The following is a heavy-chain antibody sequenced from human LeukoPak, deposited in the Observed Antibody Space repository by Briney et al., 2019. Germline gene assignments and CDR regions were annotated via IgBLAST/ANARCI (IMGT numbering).Heavy chain of an antibody. V-gene: IGHV3-20*04. CDR3: ARDIVSAYSSGWYFFSSAY. CDR1: GFTFDDYG. D-gene: IGHD6-19*01. CDR2: MNWNGGST. Sequence: PGGSLRLSCAASGFTFDDYGMSWVRQAPGKGLEWVSSMNWNGGSTGYADSVKGRFTISRDNAKNSLYLQMNSLRAEDTALYYCARDIVSAYSSGWYFFSSAYWGQGTLVTVSS. J-gene: IGHJ4*02.